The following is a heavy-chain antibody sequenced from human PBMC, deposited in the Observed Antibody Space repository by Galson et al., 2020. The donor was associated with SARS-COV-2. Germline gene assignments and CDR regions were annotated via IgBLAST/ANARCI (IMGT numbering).Heavy chain of an antibody. Sequence: SETLSLTCTVSGGSISSGGYYWSWIRQHPGKGLEWIGYIYYSGSTYYNPSLKSRVTISVDTSKNQFSLKLSSVTAADTAVYYCVRDPMVRGVGDWGQGTLVTVSS. J-gene: IGHJ4*02. CDR1: GGSISSGGYY. CDR2: IYYSGST. D-gene: IGHD3-10*01. V-gene: IGHV4-31*03. CDR3: VRDPMVRGVGD.